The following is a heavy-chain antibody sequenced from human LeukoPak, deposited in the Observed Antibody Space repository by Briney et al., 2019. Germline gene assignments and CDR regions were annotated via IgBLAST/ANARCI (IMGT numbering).Heavy chain of an antibody. D-gene: IGHD3/OR15-3a*01. CDR3: AKGVYYDFWTGRFDS. CDR2: ISWNSGRI. V-gene: IGHV3-9*03. J-gene: IGHJ4*02. Sequence: PGRSLRLSCAASGFTFEDYAMHWVRQAPGKGLEWVSGISWNSGRIGYADSVKGRFTISRDNAKNSLYLQMNSPRVEDMALYYCAKGVYYDFWTGRFDSWGQGTLVTVSS. CDR1: GFTFEDYA.